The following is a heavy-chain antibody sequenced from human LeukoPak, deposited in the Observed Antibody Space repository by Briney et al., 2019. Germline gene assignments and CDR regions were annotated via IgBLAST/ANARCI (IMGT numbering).Heavy chain of an antibody. CDR3: ARQRSRGYFDY. J-gene: IGHJ4*02. CDR1: GYSFASYW. D-gene: IGHD6-13*01. CDR2: IYPGDSDT. V-gene: IGHV5-51*01. Sequence: PGESLKISCKGSGYSFASYWIGWVRQMPGKGLEWMGIIYPGDSDTTYSPSFQGQVTTSADKSISTAYLQWSSLQASDTAMYYCARQRSRGYFDYWGQGTLVTVSS.